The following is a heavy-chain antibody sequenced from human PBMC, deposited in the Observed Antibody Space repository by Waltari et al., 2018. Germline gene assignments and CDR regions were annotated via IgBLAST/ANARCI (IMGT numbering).Heavy chain of an antibody. CDR2: VIHTGST. CDR1: GGSIIPYY. V-gene: IGHV4-59*08. Sequence: QVQLQESGPGLAKPSETLSFSCTVSGGSIIPYYWSWIRQPPGKGLEWIGYVIHTGSTSHNPALKSRVTISLAVSRNQFSLLLSSVTAADTAVYYCARHLERYWYYGMDVWGQGATVTVSS. J-gene: IGHJ6*02. D-gene: IGHD2-8*02. CDR3: ARHLERYWYYGMDV.